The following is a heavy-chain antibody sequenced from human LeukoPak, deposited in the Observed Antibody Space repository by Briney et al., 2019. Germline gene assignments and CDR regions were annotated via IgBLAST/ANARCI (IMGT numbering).Heavy chain of an antibody. D-gene: IGHD3-22*01. CDR1: GYTFTSYD. CDR3: AITASGGNYYDSSGYFDY. Sequence: ASVKVSCTASGYTFTSYDINWVRQATGQGLEWMGWMNPNSGNTGYAQKFQGRVTMTRNTSISTAYMELSSLRSEDTAVYYCAITASGGNYYDSSGYFDYWGQGTLVTVSS. CDR2: MNPNSGNT. V-gene: IGHV1-8*01. J-gene: IGHJ4*02.